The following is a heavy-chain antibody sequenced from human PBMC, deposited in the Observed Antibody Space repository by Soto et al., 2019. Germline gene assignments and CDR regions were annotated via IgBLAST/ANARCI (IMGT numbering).Heavy chain of an antibody. Sequence: PGGSLRLSCAASGFTFSNYWIHWVRQAPGKGLEYVSAITSSGGGTYYADSMKGRFTISRDNSKNTLYLQMSSLRADDTAVYYCVTSLGYYADWGQGTLVTVSS. V-gene: IGHV3-64D*08. J-gene: IGHJ4*02. CDR2: ITSSGGGT. CDR1: GFTFSNYW. D-gene: IGHD3-3*01. CDR3: VTSLGYYAD.